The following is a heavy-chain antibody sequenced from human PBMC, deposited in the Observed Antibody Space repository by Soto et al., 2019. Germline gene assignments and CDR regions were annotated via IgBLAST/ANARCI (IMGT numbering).Heavy chain of an antibody. D-gene: IGHD3-10*01. CDR1: GYTFTTYA. Sequence: QVQLVQSGAEVKKPGASVKVSCKASGYTFTTYALHWVRQAPGQRLEWMGWINAGNGNTKYSEQLQGRVTITRDTSGSTAYVELSSLRSEDTAVYYCARTDASGSFLDYWGQGTLVTVSS. V-gene: IGHV1-3*01. J-gene: IGHJ4*02. CDR2: INAGNGNT. CDR3: ARTDASGSFLDY.